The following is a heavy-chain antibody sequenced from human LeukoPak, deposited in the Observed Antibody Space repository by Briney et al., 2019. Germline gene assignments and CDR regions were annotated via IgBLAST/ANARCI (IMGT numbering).Heavy chain of an antibody. D-gene: IGHD2-15*01. CDR1: GGTFSSYA. V-gene: IGHV1-69*06. CDR3: AREQVDTRYCSGGSCYSIGYYYYYMDV. Sequence: GASVKVSCKASGGTFSSYAISWVRQAPGQGLEWMGRIIPIFGTANYAEKFQGRVTITADKSTSTAYMELSSLRSEDTAVYYCAREQVDTRYCSGGSCYSIGYYYYYMDVWGKGTTVTVSS. CDR2: IIPIFGTA. J-gene: IGHJ6*03.